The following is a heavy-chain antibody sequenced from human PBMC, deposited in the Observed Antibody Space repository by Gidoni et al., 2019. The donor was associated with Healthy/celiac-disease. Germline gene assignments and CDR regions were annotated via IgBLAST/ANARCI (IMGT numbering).Heavy chain of an antibody. Sequence: EVQLVETGGGLIQPGGSLRLSCAASGFTVSSNYMSWVRQAPGKGLEWVSVIYSGGSTYYADSVKGRFTISRDNSKNTLYLQMNSLRAEDTAVYYCARGMDDSSGYYSTLFDYWGQGTLVTVSS. V-gene: IGHV3-53*02. CDR3: ARGMDDSSGYYSTLFDY. CDR2: IYSGGST. J-gene: IGHJ4*02. CDR1: GFTVSSNY. D-gene: IGHD3-22*01.